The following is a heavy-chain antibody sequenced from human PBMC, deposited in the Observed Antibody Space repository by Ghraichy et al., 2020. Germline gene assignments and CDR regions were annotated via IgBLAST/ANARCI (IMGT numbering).Heavy chain of an antibody. D-gene: IGHD3-22*01. CDR1: GGSISSYY. V-gene: IGHV4-59*08. J-gene: IGHJ3*02. Sequence: GSLSLTCTVSGGSISSYYWSWIRQPPGKGLEWIGYIYYSWSTNYNPSLKSRVTISVDTSKNQFSLKLSSVTAADTAVYYCARITGYDSPNAFDIWGQGTMVTVSS. CDR3: ARITGYDSPNAFDI. CDR2: IYYSWST.